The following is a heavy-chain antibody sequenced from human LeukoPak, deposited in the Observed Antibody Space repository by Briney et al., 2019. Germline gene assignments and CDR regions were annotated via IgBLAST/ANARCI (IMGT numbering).Heavy chain of an antibody. CDR1: GGTFSSYA. J-gene: IGHJ4*02. CDR3: ARSSVVTAMVHLDY. CDR2: IIPIFGTT. Sequence: ASVKVSCKASGGTFSSYAISWVRQAPGQGLEWMGGIIPIFGTTNYAQKFQGRVTITADKSTSTAYMELSSLRSEDTAVYYCARSSVVTAMVHLDYWGQGTLVTVSS. V-gene: IGHV1-69*06. D-gene: IGHD2-21*02.